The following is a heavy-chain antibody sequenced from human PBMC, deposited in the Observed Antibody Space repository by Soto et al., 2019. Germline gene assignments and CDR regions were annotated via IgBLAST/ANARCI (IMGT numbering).Heavy chain of an antibody. D-gene: IGHD5-12*01. CDR2: INPNSGGT. CDR1: GYTFTGYY. CDR3: ARGDIVATISRDDAFDI. J-gene: IGHJ3*02. V-gene: IGHV1-2*04. Sequence: EASVKVSCKASGYTFTGYYMHWVRQAPGQGLEWMGWINPNSGGTNYAQKFQGWVTMTRDTSISTAYMELSRLRSDDTAVYYCARGDIVATISRDDAFDIWGQGTMVTVSS.